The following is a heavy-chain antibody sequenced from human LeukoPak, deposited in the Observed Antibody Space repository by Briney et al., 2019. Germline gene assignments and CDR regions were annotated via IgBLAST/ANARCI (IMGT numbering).Heavy chain of an antibody. CDR2: ISSSSSTI. CDR3: VTGDHGDY. CDR1: GFTFSSYS. D-gene: IGHD2-21*01. J-gene: IGHJ4*02. V-gene: IGHV3-48*01. Sequence: GGSLRLSCAASGFTFSSYSMNWVRQAPGKGLEWVSYISSSSSTIYYADSVKGRFTISRDNAKNSLYLQVNSLRAEDTAVYYCVTGDHGDYWGQGTLVTVSS.